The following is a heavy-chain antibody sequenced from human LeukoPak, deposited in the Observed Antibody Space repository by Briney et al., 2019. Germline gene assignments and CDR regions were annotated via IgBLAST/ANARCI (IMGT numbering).Heavy chain of an antibody. J-gene: IGHJ6*03. V-gene: IGHV1-69*05. CDR3: ARMEVYYYYYMDV. CDR2: IIPIFGTA. D-gene: IGHD3-3*01. Sequence: GASVKVSCKASGGTFSSYAISWVRQAPGQGLEWMGGIIPIFGTASYAQKFQGGVTITTDESTSTAYMELSSLRSEDTAVYYCARMEVYYYYYMDVWGKGTTVTVSS. CDR1: GGTFSSYA.